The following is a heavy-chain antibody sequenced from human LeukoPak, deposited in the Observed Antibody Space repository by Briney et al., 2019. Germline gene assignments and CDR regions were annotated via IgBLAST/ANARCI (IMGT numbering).Heavy chain of an antibody. J-gene: IGHJ4*02. D-gene: IGHD3-22*01. V-gene: IGHV4-61*01. Sequence: SETLSLTCTVSGGSVSSDSYFWTWIRQPPGKGLEWIGYIYYSGSTKFNPSLKSRVTISVDTSKNQFSLKLSSVTAADTAVYYCARGGGVTYYDSTGYLWYFDYWGQGTLVTVSS. CDR3: ARGGGVTYYDSTGYLWYFDY. CDR1: GGSVSSDSYF. CDR2: IYYSGST.